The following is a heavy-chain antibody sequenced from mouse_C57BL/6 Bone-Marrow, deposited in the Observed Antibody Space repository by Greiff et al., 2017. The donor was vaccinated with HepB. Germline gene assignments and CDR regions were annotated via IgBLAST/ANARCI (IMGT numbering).Heavy chain of an antibody. V-gene: IGHV6-3*01. J-gene: IGHJ4*01. CDR2: IRLKSDNYAT. CDR1: GFTFSNYW. Sequence: EVKLEESGGGLVQPGGSMKLSCVASGFTFSNYWMNWVRQSPEKGLEWVAQIRLKSDNYATHYSESVKGRFTISRDDSKSSVYLQMNNLRAEDTGIYYCTRGYYSPMDYWGQGTSVTVSS. D-gene: IGHD2-12*01. CDR3: TRGYYSPMDY.